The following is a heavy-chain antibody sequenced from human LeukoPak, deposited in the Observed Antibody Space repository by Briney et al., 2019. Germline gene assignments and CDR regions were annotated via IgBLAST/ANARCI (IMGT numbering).Heavy chain of an antibody. CDR2: IYDRRRT. D-gene: IGHD4-23*01. CDR3: ASLWVSTVVPF. V-gene: IGHV4-59*01. J-gene: IGHJ4*02. Sequence: SETLSLTCTVYGRSLSSYYWSWIRQPPGKGREWIGYIYDRRRTNYNPSLKSRVTISVDTSKNKFSLKLSSVTAADTAVYYCASLWVSTVVPFWGQGTLVTVSS. CDR1: GRSLSSYY.